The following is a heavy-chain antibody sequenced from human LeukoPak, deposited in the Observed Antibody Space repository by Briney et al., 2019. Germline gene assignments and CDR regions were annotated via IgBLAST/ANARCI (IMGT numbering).Heavy chain of an antibody. J-gene: IGHJ6*02. Sequence: SVKVSCKASGGTFSSYTISWVRQAPGQGLEWMGRIIPILGIADYAQKFQGRVTITADKSTSTAYMELSSLRSEDTAVYYCARVNGPPYYYYGMDVWGQGTTVTVSS. CDR1: GGTFSSYT. CDR2: IIPILGIA. CDR3: ARVNGPPYYYYGMDV. D-gene: IGHD1-14*01. V-gene: IGHV1-69*02.